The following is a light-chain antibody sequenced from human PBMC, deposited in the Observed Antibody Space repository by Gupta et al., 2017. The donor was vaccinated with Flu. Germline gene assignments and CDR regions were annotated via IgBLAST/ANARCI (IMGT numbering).Light chain of an antibody. CDR1: QGVLSSSNNKNY. Sequence: DIVMTQPPDSLAVSLGERATINCKSSQGVLSSSNNKNYLAWYQQKPGQPPKLLIYWASTREAGVPDRFSGSGSGRDFTLTISSLQAEDVAVYYCQQDYRTLWTFGQGTKVEIK. CDR3: QQDYRTLWT. J-gene: IGKJ1*01. V-gene: IGKV4-1*01. CDR2: WAS.